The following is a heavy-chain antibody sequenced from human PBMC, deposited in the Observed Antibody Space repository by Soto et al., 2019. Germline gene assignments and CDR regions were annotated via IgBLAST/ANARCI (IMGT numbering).Heavy chain of an antibody. J-gene: IGHJ4*02. CDR1: GGSISSSSYY. CDR3: ARLNYDILTGYSFEYLDY. CDR2: IYYSGST. D-gene: IGHD3-9*01. V-gene: IGHV4-39*01. Sequence: SETLSLTCTVSGGSISSSSYYWGWIRQPPGKGLEWIGSIYYSGSTYYNPSLKSRVTISVDTFKNQFSLKLSSVTAADTAVYYCARLNYDILTGYSFEYLDYWGQGTLVTVSS.